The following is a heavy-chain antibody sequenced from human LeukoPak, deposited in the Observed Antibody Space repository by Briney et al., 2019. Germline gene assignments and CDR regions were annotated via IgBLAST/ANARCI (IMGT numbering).Heavy chain of an antibody. CDR1: GFTFSGYA. V-gene: IGHV3-23*01. D-gene: IGHD4-23*01. CDR2: ISGSGGNT. Sequence: GGSLRLSCAASGFTFSGYAMSWVRQAPGKGLEWVSAISGSGGNTYYADSVKGRFTISRDNSKNTLYLQMNSLRAEDTAVYYWAKDSYGGSFDYWGQGTLVTVSS. CDR3: AKDSYGGSFDY. J-gene: IGHJ4*02.